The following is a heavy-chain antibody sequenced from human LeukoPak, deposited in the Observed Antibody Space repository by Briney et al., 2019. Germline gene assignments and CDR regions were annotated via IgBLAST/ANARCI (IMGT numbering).Heavy chain of an antibody. V-gene: IGHV3-7*01. D-gene: IGHD6-13*01. CDR2: IKQDGSEK. CDR1: GFTFSSYW. CDR3: ARDSSSSWYWGDY. J-gene: IGHJ4*02. Sequence: GGSLRLSCAASGFTFSSYWMSWVRQAPGKGLEWVANIKQDGSEKHYVDSVKGRFTISRDNSKNTLYLQMNSLRAEDTAVYYCARDSSSSWYWGDYWGQGTLVTVSS.